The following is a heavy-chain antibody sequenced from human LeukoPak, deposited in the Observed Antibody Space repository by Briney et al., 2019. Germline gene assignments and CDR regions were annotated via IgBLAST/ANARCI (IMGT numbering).Heavy chain of an antibody. D-gene: IGHD2-21*01. CDR3: ASLYCGGDCPPYYFDY. V-gene: IGHV4-4*02. CDR2: IYHSGST. J-gene: IGHJ4*02. Sequence: PSETLSLTCAASGGSISSSNWWSWVRQPPGKGLEWIGEIYHSGSTNYNPSLRSRVTISVDKSKNQFSLKLSSVTAADTAVYYCASLYCGGDCPPYYFDYWGQGTLVTVSS. CDR1: GGSISSSNW.